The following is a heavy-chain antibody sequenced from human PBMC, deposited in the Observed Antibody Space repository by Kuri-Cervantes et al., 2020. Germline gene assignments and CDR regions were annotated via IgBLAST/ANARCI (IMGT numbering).Heavy chain of an antibody. CDR2: ISYDGSNK. D-gene: IGHD6-19*01. V-gene: IGHV3-30-3*01. Sequence: GESLKISCAASGFTFSSYAVHWVRQAPGKGLEWVAVISYDGSNKYYADSVKGRFTISRDNSKNTLYLQMNSLRAEDTAVYYCARQGAVAGTRRYRYFDLWGRGTLVTVSS. J-gene: IGHJ2*01. CDR1: GFTFSSYA. CDR3: ARQGAVAGTRRYRYFDL.